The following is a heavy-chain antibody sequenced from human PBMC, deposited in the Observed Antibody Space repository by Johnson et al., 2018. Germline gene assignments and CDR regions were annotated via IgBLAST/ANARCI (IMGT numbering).Heavy chain of an antibody. CDR2: IRSKAYTGTT. D-gene: IGHD3-10*02. CDR1: GFTFGDYA. CDR3: RRGVRRGRASVVYHMDV. J-gene: IGHJ6*03. Sequence: VQLVESGGGLVQSGRSLRLSCTTSGFTFGDYAMNWFRQAPGKGLEWVSFIRSKAYTGTTDYAASVKGRFTVSRDDAKSIAYLQMNSLKTEEPGGYYWRRGVRRGRASVVYHMDVWGKGTTVTVSS. V-gene: IGHV3-49*03.